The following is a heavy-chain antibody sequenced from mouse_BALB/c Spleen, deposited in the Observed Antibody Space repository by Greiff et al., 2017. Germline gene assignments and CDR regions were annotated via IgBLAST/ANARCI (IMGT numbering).Heavy chain of an antibody. CDR3: ARQTVYYGNDYAMDY. J-gene: IGHJ4*01. CDR1: GFTFSSYG. D-gene: IGHD2-1*01. V-gene: IGHV5-6*03. Sequence: DVMLVESGGGLVKPGGSLKLSCAASGFTFSSYGMSWVRQTPDKRLEWVATISSGGSYTYYPDSVKGRFTISRDNAKNTLYLQMSSLKSEDTAMYYCARQTVYYGNDYAMDYWGQGTSVTVSS. CDR2: ISSGGSYT.